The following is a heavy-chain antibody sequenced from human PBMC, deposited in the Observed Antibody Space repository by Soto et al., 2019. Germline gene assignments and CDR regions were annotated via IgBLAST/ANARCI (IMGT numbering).Heavy chain of an antibody. Sequence: EVQLVETGGGLIQPGGSLRLSCEASGFTVSSNYMSWVRQAPGKGLEWVSVIYSGGSTYYADSVKGRFTISRDNSKNTRYLQMNSLRAEDTAVYYCARVSGSYYPFDYGGQGTLVTVSS. CDR2: IYSGGST. D-gene: IGHD1-26*01. J-gene: IGHJ4*02. CDR3: ARVSGSYYPFDY. CDR1: GFTVSSNY. V-gene: IGHV3-53*02.